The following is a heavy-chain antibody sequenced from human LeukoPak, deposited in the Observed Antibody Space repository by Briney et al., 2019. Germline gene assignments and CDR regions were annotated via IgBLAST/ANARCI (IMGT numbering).Heavy chain of an antibody. CDR3: FREGGD. V-gene: IGHV3-74*01. Sequence: GGSLRLSCEGSGFRFSGYWMHWVRQAPGKGLVWVSYINIDERITGYADSVKGRFTISRDNAKNTLYLQMNSLRAEDTAIYYCFREGGDWGQGTLVTVSS. D-gene: IGHD3-10*01. CDR2: INIDERIT. J-gene: IGHJ4*02. CDR1: GFRFSGYW.